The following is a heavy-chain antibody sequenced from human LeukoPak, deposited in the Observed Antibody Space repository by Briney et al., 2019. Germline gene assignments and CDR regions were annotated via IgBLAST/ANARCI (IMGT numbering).Heavy chain of an antibody. V-gene: IGHV4-39*07. D-gene: IGHD3-10*01. CDR1: GGSISSTGHY. J-gene: IGHJ4*02. CDR2: IYYTGTS. Sequence: SETLSLTCTVSGGSISSTGHYWGWIRQPPGKEMEWIGHIYYTGTSYHNPSLKSRVTISVDTSKNQFSLKLSSVTAADTAVYYCARVLWFGELSPFLFDYWGQGTLVTVSS. CDR3: ARVLWFGELSPFLFDY.